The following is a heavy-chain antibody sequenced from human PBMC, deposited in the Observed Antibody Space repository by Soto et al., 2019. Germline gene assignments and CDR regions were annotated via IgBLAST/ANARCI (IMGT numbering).Heavy chain of an antibody. CDR3: ARDLAKGGGSAGFDY. D-gene: IGHD1-26*01. Sequence: ASVKVSCKASGYTFTVYYMHWVRQAPGQGLEWMGWINPKSGGTMYPQKFQGRVTMTWDTSISTAYMALTRLRSADTAVYYCARDLAKGGGSAGFDYWGQATLVTVSS. CDR2: INPKSGGT. J-gene: IGHJ4*02. CDR1: GYTFTVYY. V-gene: IGHV1-2*02.